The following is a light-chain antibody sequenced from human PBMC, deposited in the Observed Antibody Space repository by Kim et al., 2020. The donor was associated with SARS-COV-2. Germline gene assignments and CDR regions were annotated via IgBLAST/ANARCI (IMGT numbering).Light chain of an antibody. CDR2: DVS. CDR3: CSYAGNYVI. J-gene: IGLJ2*01. V-gene: IGLV2-11*02. CDR1: SSDVGGYNY. Sequence: QSALTQPRSVSGSPGQSVTISCTGTSSDVGGYNYVSWYQKNPGKAPKLMIYDVSERPSGVPDRFSGSKTGNTASLTVSGLQAKDEADYYCCSYAGNYVIFGEGTQLTVL.